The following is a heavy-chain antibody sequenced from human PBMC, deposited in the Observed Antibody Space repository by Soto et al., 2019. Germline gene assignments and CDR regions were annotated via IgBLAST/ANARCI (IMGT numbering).Heavy chain of an antibody. CDR1: GCSISSGNYY. CDR2: MSYSGST. J-gene: IGHJ6*02. D-gene: IGHD3-10*01. CDR3: ARDLRFRGFYGMDV. Sequence: SETLSLACTVSGCSISSGNYYWSWIRQPPGKGLEWIGFMSYSGSTSYNASLKSRVTISVDTSKNQFSLKLSSVTAADTAVYYCARDLRFRGFYGMDVWGQGTMVTVSS. V-gene: IGHV4-30-4*01.